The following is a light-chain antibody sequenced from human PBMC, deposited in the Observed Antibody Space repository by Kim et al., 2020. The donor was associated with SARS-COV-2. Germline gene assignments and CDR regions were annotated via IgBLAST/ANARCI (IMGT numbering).Light chain of an antibody. V-gene: IGLV7-46*01. J-gene: IGLJ3*02. CDR2: DTN. CDR3: LLSYSVPRV. CDR1: TGAVTTGHY. Sequence: QAVVTQEPSLTVSPGGTVTLTCGSSTGAVTTGHYPFWFQQKPGQAPRTLIYDTNNRHSWTSARFSASLLGGKAALTLSGAQPEDEADYYCLLSYSVPRVFGGGTRLTVL.